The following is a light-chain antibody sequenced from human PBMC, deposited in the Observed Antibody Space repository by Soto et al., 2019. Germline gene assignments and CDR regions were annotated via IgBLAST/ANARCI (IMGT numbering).Light chain of an antibody. CDR2: KAS. Sequence: DIQMTQSPSTLSSSVGDRVTITCRASQSISSWLAWYQQKPGKAPKLLIYKASSLESGVPSRFSGSGSGTEFTLTISSLQPDDFATYYCQQYNSYPYTFGQGTKLEIK. CDR1: QSISSW. V-gene: IGKV1-5*03. CDR3: QQYNSYPYT. J-gene: IGKJ2*01.